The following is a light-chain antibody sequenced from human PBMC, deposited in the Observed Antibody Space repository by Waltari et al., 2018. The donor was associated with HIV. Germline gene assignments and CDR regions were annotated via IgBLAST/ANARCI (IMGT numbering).Light chain of an antibody. V-gene: IGKV4-1*01. CDR3: QQYYSTHT. CDR2: WAS. J-gene: IGKJ4*01. CDR1: QSVLYSSKNKNY. Sequence: DIVMTQSPDSLAVSLGERATINCKSSQSVLYSSKNKNYLAWYQQKPGQPPKLLIYWASTRESGVPDRFSGSGSGTDFTLTISSLQAEDVAVYYCQQYYSTHTFGGGTKVEIK.